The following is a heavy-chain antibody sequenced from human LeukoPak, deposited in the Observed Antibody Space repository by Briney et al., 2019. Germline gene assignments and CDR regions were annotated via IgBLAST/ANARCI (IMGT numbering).Heavy chain of an antibody. V-gene: IGHV3-23*01. CDR3: AKEELVDYYDRSGYYPDVFDV. J-gene: IGHJ3*01. CDR2: INGYGSGT. CDR1: GFTFSSYA. D-gene: IGHD3-22*01. Sequence: SGGSLRLSCTASGFTFSSYAVTWVRQSPGKGLEWVSSINGYGSGTYYADSVKGRFTISRDNSENMVFLQMSSLRAEDTAVYYCAKEELVDYYDRSGYYPDVFDVWGQGTMVIVSS.